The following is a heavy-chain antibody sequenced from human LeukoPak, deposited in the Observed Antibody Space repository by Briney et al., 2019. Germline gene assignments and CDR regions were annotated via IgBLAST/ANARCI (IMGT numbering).Heavy chain of an antibody. CDR1: GYTFTSYA. V-gene: IGHV7-4-1*02. CDR3: ARDLPPWSLSGYYASQDAFDI. Sequence: ASVKVSCKASGYTFTSYAMNWVRQAPGQGLEWMGWINTNTGNPTYAQGFTGRFVFSLDTSVSTAYLQISSLKAEDTAVYYCARDLPPWSLSGYYASQDAFDIWGQGTMVTVSS. J-gene: IGHJ3*02. D-gene: IGHD3-22*01. CDR2: INTNTGNP.